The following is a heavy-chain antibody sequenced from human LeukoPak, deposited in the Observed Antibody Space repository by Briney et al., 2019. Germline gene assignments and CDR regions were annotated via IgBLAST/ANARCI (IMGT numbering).Heavy chain of an antibody. J-gene: IGHJ4*02. CDR3: ARLVYYGSGNRAFDY. D-gene: IGHD3-10*01. V-gene: IGHV5-51*01. CDR1: GYSFTTYW. Sequence: GESLKISCKGSGYSFTTYWIAWVRQMPGKGLEWMGIIYPGDSDTTYSPSFQGQVTISADKSTNTAYLQWSSLKASDTAMYYCARLVYYGSGNRAFDYWGQGTLVTVSS. CDR2: IYPGDSDT.